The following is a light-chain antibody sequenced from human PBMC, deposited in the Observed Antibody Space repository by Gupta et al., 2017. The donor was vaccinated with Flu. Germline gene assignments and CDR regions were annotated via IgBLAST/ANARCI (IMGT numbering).Light chain of an antibody. Sequence: EIVLTQSPGTLSLSPGERATLSCRASQSVSSSYLAWYQQKPGQAPRLLIYGASSRATGIPDRFSGSGSGTDFTLTISRLEPEDFPVYYCQQYGSSPVSFGQGTKLEIK. CDR1: QSVSSSY. CDR2: GAS. V-gene: IGKV3-20*01. CDR3: QQYGSSPVS. J-gene: IGKJ2*03.